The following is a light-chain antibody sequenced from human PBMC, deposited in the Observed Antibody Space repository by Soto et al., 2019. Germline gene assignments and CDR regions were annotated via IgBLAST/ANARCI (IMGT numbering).Light chain of an antibody. CDR1: QTISSW. V-gene: IGKV1-5*01. CDR2: DAS. Sequence: DIQMTQSPSTLSGSVGDRVTITCRASQTISSWLAWYQQKPGKAPKLLIYDASSLESGVPSRFSGSGSGTEFTLTISSLQPDDFATYYCQQYNSYSVTFGQGTKVDNK. J-gene: IGKJ1*01. CDR3: QQYNSYSVT.